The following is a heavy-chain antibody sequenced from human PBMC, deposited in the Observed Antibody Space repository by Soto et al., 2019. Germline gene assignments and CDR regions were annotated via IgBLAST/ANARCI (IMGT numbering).Heavy chain of an antibody. D-gene: IGHD4-17*01. CDR2: ISGSGGST. V-gene: IGHV3-23*01. CDR1: GFTFSSYA. J-gene: IGHJ4*02. CDR3: ARNRDYAFDY. Sequence: PGGSLRLSCAASGFTFSSYAMSWVRQAPGKGLEWVSAISGSGGSTHYADSVKGRFTISRDNAKNTLYLQMNSLRTEDAAVYYCARNRDYAFDYWGRGTLVTVSS.